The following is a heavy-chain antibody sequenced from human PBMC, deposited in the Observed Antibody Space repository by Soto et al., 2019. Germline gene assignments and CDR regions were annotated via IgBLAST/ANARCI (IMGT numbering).Heavy chain of an antibody. CDR3: PPIHMAAAGVFVY. CDR1: GFSLSTTKVG. V-gene: IGHV2-5*02. J-gene: IGHJ4*02. Sequence: QITLKESGPTLVKPTQTLTLTCTFSGFSLSTTKVGVAWIRQPPGKALEWVALIYWDDDKRYSPSVKSRRTIAKDTSKNQVVLAMTNVDPVVTAAYYCPPIHMAAAGVFVYWGQGTMVSVSS. CDR2: IYWDDDK. D-gene: IGHD2-15*01.